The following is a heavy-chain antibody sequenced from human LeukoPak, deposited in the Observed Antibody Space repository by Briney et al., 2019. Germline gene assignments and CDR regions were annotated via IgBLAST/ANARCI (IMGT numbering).Heavy chain of an antibody. CDR1: GFTFSSYS. J-gene: IGHJ6*02. V-gene: IGHV3-23*01. D-gene: IGHD4-23*01. CDR3: AKDQGNYYYYYGMDV. CDR2: ISGSGGST. Sequence: GGSLRLSCAASGFTFSSYSMNWVRQAPGKGLEWVSAISGSGGSTYYADSVKGRFTISRDNSKNTLYLQMNSLRAEDTAVYYCAKDQGNYYYYYGMDVWGQGTTVTVSS.